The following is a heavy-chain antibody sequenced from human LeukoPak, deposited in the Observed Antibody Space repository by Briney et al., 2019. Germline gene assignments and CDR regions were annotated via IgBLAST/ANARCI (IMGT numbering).Heavy chain of an antibody. D-gene: IGHD1-26*01. CDR1: GGSISSYY. Sequence: KTSETLSLTCTVSGGSISSYYWSWIRQPAGKGLEWIGRIYTSGSTNYNPSLKSRVTMSVDTSKNQFSLKLSSVTAADTAVYYCARLIGSTRPSAFDIWGQGTMVTVSS. CDR2: IYTSGST. J-gene: IGHJ3*02. CDR3: ARLIGSTRPSAFDI. V-gene: IGHV4-4*07.